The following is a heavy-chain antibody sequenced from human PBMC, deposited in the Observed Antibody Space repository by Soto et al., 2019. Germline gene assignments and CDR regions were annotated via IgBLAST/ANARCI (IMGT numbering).Heavy chain of an antibody. Sequence: SETLALTCAVHRGSFGGYYRSWIRQPPGKRQEWIGEINHSGSTNYNPSLKSRVTISVDTSKNQFSLKLSSVTAADTAVYYCAIGVTRKVPAPTRHYYYLDVWGKGTTVT. CDR1: RGSFGGYY. D-gene: IGHD2-2*01. V-gene: IGHV4-34*01. CDR2: INHSGST. CDR3: AIGVTRKVPAPTRHYYYLDV. J-gene: IGHJ6*03.